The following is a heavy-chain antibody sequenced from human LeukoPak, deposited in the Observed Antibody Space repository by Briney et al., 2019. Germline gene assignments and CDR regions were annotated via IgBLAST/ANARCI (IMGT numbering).Heavy chain of an antibody. CDR3: ARGPRYCSSTSCYRPYYFDY. D-gene: IGHD2-2*02. J-gene: IGHJ4*02. CDR2: IYYGGST. Sequence: SETLSLTCTVSGGSISSGDYYWSWIRQPPGKGLEWIGYIYYGGSTYYNPSLKSRVAISVDTSKNQFSLKLSSMTAADTAVYYCARGPRYCSSTSCYRPYYFDYWGLGTLVTVSS. CDR1: GGSISSGDYY. V-gene: IGHV4-30-4*08.